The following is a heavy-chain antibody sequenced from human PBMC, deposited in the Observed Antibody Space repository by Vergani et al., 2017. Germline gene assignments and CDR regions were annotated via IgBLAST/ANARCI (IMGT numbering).Heavy chain of an antibody. D-gene: IGHD2-21*01. CDR1: GFTVSSNY. Sequence: EVQLVESGGGLVQPGGSLRLSCAASGFTVSSNYMSWVRQAPGKGLEWVSVIYSGGSTYYADSVKGRFTISRDNSKNTLYLQMNSLRAEDTAVYSCARGPPARIAYFDYWGQGTLVTVSS. CDR2: IYSGGST. V-gene: IGHV3-66*02. J-gene: IGHJ4*02. CDR3: ARGPPARIAYFDY.